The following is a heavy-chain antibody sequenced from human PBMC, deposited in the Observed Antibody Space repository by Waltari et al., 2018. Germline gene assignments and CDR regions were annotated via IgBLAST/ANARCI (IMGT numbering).Heavy chain of an antibody. J-gene: IGHJ6*03. CDR3: ARGYSGIYYYYYYMDV. V-gene: IGHV1-69*05. CDR1: GGTFSSYA. Sequence: QVQLVQSGAEVKKPGSSVKVSCKASGGTFSSYAISWVRQAPGQGLEWMGGIIPIFGTAHYAQTFQGRVTITTDASTSTAYMELSSLRSEDTAVYYCARGYSGIYYYYYYMDVWGKGTTVTVSS. CDR2: IIPIFGTA. D-gene: IGHD1-26*01.